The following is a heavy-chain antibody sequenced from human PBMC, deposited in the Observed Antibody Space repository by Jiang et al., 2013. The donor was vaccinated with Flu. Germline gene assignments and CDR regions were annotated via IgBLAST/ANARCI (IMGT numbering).Heavy chain of an antibody. Sequence: KPTQTLTLTCTVSGLSLSNARVAVSWIRQPPGKALEWLAHIFSNDEKSYSTSLKSRLTISKDTSKSQVVLTMTNMDPVDTATYFCARPKERLVGGAFDIWGQGTRVTVPS. CDR2: IFSNDEK. V-gene: IGHV2-26*01. J-gene: IGHJ3*02. D-gene: IGHD6-13*01. CDR1: GLSLSNARVA. CDR3: ARPKERLVGGAFDI.